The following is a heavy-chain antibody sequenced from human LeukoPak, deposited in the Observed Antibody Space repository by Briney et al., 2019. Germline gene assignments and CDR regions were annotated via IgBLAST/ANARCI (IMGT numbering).Heavy chain of an antibody. CDR2: IYSGGST. Sequence: GGSLRLSCAASGFTFSNYAMHWVRQAPGKGLEWMSVIYSGGSTYYADSVKGRFTISRDNSKNTLYLQMNSLRAEDTAVYYCARDRGSYGEGFFDHWGQGTLVTVSS. CDR3: ARDRGSYGEGFFDH. V-gene: IGHV3-66*01. D-gene: IGHD1-26*01. CDR1: GFTFSNYA. J-gene: IGHJ4*02.